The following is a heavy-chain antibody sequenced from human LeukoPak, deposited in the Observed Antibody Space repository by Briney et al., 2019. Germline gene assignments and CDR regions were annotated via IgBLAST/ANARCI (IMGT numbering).Heavy chain of an antibody. CDR3: ARQSHRAEQYYFDY. J-gene: IGHJ4*02. CDR2: IKQDGSET. D-gene: IGHD1-26*01. Sequence: PGGSLRLSCSASGFTLSIHYMSWVRQAPGKGLEWVANIKQDGSETYYVDSVKGRFTISRDNARNPLYLHMNNLSVEDTAVYYCARQSHRAEQYYFDYWGQGTLVTVSS. CDR1: GFTLSIHY. V-gene: IGHV3-7*01.